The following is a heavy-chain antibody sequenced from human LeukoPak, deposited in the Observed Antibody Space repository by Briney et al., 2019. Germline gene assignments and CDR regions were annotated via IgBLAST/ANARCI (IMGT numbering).Heavy chain of an antibody. CDR2: INPNGDVT. Sequence: ASVKVSCKASGYTFSGYYVHWVRQAPGQGLEWMGQINPNGDVTNYAQNFQGWVTLTRDTSISTAYMELSRLRSDDTAVYYCATGDYFDFWGQGTLVTVSS. CDR3: ATGDYFDF. CDR1: GYTFSGYY. V-gene: IGHV1-2*04. J-gene: IGHJ4*02.